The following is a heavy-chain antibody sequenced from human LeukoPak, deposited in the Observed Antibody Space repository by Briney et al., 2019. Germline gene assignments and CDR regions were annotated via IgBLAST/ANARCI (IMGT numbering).Heavy chain of an antibody. Sequence: GGSLRLSCAASGSTLSSYAMSWVRQAPGKGLEWVSSISASGGSTNYADSVKGRFTISRDNSKNTVYLQMNSLRAEDTAVYYCAKVMKGSERLTMVRGVIIKTAGLYYMDVSGKGTTVTVSS. CDR3: AKVMKGSERLTMVRGVIIKTAGLYYMDV. V-gene: IGHV3-23*01. CDR2: ISASGGST. J-gene: IGHJ6*03. CDR1: GSTLSSYA. D-gene: IGHD3-10*01.